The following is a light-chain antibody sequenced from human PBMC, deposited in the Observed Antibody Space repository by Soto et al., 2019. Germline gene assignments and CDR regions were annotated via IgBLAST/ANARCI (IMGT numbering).Light chain of an antibody. CDR2: EVS. CDR1: SSDVGGYNY. CDR3: SSYASSNTYV. J-gene: IGLJ1*01. V-gene: IGLV2-14*01. Sequence: QSALTQPASVSGSPGQSITISCTGTSSDVGGYNYVAWYQQHPGKAPKLMIYEVSNRASGVSNRFSGSKSGNTASLTISGLQAEDEADYYCSSYASSNTYVFGPGTKLTVL.